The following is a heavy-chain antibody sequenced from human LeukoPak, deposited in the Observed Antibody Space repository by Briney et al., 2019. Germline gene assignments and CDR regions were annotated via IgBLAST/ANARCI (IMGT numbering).Heavy chain of an antibody. CDR1: GLAFRSDA. Sequence: SLRLSCAASGLAFRSDAMRSVRQAPGKRLEWVSAISVSGGSTYYADSVKGRLTISRDNSKNTLYLQMNSLRAEATAVYSCAKAKLELLYYYYYMDVWGKGTTVTVSS. CDR3: AKAKLELLYYYYYMDV. D-gene: IGHD1-7*01. CDR2: ISVSGGST. J-gene: IGHJ6*03. V-gene: IGHV3-23*01.